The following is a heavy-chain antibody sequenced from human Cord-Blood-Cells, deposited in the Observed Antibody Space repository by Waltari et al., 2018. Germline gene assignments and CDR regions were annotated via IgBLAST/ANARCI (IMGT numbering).Heavy chain of an antibody. Sequence: EVQLVQSGAEVQKPGESLQIFCKGSGYGFTSSWIGRMRQKPGKGRELMVVRYPCNCETRYHPSFHDQVTISAHESIVTAYLRWSSLKAADTAMYYCARRIIVVVDRDWYFDLWGRGTLVTV. CDR3: ARRIIVVVDRDWYFDL. D-gene: IGHD3-22*01. CDR1: GYGFTSSW. J-gene: IGHJ2*01. V-gene: IGHV5-51*01. CDR2: RYPCNCET.